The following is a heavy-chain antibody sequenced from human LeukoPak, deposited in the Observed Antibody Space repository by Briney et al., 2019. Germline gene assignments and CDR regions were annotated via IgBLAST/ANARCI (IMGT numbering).Heavy chain of an antibody. V-gene: IGHV6-1*01. CDR2: TYYRSKWYN. CDR1: GDSVSSNSAA. CDR3: ARALRYSSVWALDS. J-gene: IGHJ4*02. Sequence: QTLSLTCAISGDSVSSNSAAWNWIRQSPSRGLEWLGRTYYRSKWYNDYAVSVKSRITINPDTSKNHFSLQLNSVTPEDTAVYYCARALRYSSVWALDSWGQGTLVTVSS. D-gene: IGHD6-19*01.